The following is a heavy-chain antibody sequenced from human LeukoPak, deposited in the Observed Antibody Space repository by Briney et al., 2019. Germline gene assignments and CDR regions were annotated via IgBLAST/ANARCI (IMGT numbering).Heavy chain of an antibody. D-gene: IGHD3-10*01. CDR3: ARDSPVVRGVIIGSEECYFDY. CDR2: ISSSSSTI. CDR1: GFTFSSYS. Sequence: GGSLRLSCAASGFTFSSYSMNWVRQAPGKGLEWVSYISSSSSTIYYADSVKGRFTISRDNAKNSLYLQMNSLRDEDTAVYYCARDSPVVRGVIIGSEECYFDYWGQGTLVTVSS. V-gene: IGHV3-48*02. J-gene: IGHJ4*02.